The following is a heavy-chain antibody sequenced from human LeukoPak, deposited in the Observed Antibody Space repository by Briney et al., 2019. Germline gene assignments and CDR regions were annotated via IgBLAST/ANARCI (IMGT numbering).Heavy chain of an antibody. Sequence: SETLSLTCTVSGGSISSYYWGWIRQPPGKGLEWIGSIYYSGSTYYNPSLKSRVTISVDTSKNQFSLKLSSVTAADTAVYYCARSQSGSYFWNYWGQGTLVTVSS. J-gene: IGHJ4*02. V-gene: IGHV4-39*07. CDR1: GGSISSYY. CDR3: ARSQSGSYFWNY. CDR2: IYYSGST. D-gene: IGHD1-26*01.